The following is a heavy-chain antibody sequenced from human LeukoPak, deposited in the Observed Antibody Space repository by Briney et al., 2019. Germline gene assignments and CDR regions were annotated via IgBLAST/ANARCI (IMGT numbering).Heavy chain of an antibody. CDR1: GYGFKSYW. Sequence: RGESLNISWQGSGYGFKSYWITWERQMPGKGLEWVGRIGSVEPYNSYSPSSPGNVLFSAEESISTAYLQWSSLRASDTATYYCVRGYPSSSGGFDTWGQG. CDR2: IGSVEPYN. D-gene: IGHD6-6*01. J-gene: IGHJ4*02. V-gene: IGHV5-10-1*01. CDR3: VRGYPSSSGGFDT.